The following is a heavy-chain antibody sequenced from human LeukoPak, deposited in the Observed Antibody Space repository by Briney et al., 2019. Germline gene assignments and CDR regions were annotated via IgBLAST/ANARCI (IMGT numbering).Heavy chain of an antibody. Sequence: SETLSLTCAVYGGSFSGYYWSWIRQPPGKGLEWIGEINHSGSTNYNPSLKSRVTISVDTSKNQFSLKLSSVTAADTAVYYCAREPYYYYDSSGYYLPHPYNWFDPWGQGTLVTVSS. J-gene: IGHJ5*02. CDR3: AREPYYYYDSSGYYLPHPYNWFDP. V-gene: IGHV4-34*01. D-gene: IGHD3-22*01. CDR1: GGSFSGYY. CDR2: INHSGST.